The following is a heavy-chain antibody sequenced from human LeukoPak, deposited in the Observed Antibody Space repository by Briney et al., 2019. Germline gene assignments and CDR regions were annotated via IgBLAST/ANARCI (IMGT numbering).Heavy chain of an antibody. Sequence: GGSLRLSCAASGFTFSNYGMSWVRQAPGKGLEWVSEISGSGGSTYYADSVKGRFTISRDNSKNTLYLQMNSLRAEDTAVYYCAKNGAYCGGDCPLRWGQGTLVTVSS. CDR2: ISGSGGST. CDR3: AKNGAYCGGDCPLR. V-gene: IGHV3-23*01. J-gene: IGHJ4*02. CDR1: GFTFSNYG. D-gene: IGHD2-21*02.